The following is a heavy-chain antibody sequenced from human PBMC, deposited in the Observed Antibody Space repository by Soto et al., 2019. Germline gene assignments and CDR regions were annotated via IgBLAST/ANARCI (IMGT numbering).Heavy chain of an antibody. D-gene: IGHD6-6*01. CDR1: GFPFSSYA. J-gene: IGHJ4*02. Sequence: EVQLLESGGGLVQPGGSLRLSCAASGFPFSSYAMSWVRHAPDKGLEWVSAIGFTGDSTFYADSVKGRFTISRDNSKNPLYLQMNSLRAEDTAVYFCARRFGSSSFYFDYWGQGTLVTVSS. V-gene: IGHV3-23*01. CDR2: IGFTGDST. CDR3: ARRFGSSSFYFDY.